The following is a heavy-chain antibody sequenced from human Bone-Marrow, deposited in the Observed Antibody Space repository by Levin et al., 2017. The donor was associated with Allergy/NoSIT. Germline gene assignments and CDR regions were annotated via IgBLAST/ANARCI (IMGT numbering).Heavy chain of an antibody. CDR1: GFTFSSYA. J-gene: IGHJ4*02. V-gene: IGHV3-30-3*01. D-gene: IGHD4-17*01. CDR3: ARDPAPTTVTTPNFDY. Sequence: GGSLRLSCAASGFTFSSYAMHWVRQAPGKGLEWVAVISYDGSNKYYADSVKGRFTISRDNSKNTLYLQMNSLRAEDTAVYYCARDPAPTTVTTPNFDYWGQGTLVTVSS. CDR2: ISYDGSNK.